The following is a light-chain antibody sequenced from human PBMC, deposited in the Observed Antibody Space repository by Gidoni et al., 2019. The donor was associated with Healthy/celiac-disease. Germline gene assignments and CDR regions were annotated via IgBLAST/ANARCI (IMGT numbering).Light chain of an antibody. CDR3: QSYDSSMSGWV. V-gene: IGLV1-40*01. CDR1: SSNIGAGYD. J-gene: IGLJ3*02. CDR2: GNS. Sequence: QSVLTQPPSASEAPGHRVTISCTGSSSNIGAGYDVHWYQQLPGTAPQPLIYGNSNRPSGVPDRFSGAKSGTSASLAITGLQAEDEADYYCQSYDSSMSGWVFGGGTKLTVL.